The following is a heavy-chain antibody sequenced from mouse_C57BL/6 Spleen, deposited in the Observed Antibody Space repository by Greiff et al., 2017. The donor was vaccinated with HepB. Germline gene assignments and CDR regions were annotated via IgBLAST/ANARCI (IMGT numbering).Heavy chain of an antibody. CDR3: AREGVTTVVATRYFDV. V-gene: IGHV1-52*01. J-gene: IGHJ1*03. Sequence: QVQLQQPGAELVRPGSSVKLSCKASGYTFTSYWMHWVKQRPIQGLEWIGNIDPSDSETHYNQKFKDKATLTVDKSSSTAYMQLSSLTSEDSAVYYCAREGVTTVVATRYFDVWGTGTTVTGSS. CDR1: GYTFTSYW. D-gene: IGHD1-1*01. CDR2: IDPSDSET.